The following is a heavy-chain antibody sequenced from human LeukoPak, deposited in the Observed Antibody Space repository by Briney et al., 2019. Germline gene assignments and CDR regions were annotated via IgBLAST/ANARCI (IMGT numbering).Heavy chain of an antibody. Sequence: GGSLRLSCAASGFIFSNYAMTWVRQAPGKGLEWVSTISGSDGSTYYADSVKGRFTIFRDDSKNTLYLRMNSLRADDTAVYYCAKMGTMTTQSTHLDYWGQGTLVTVSS. CDR3: AKMGTMTTQSTHLDY. V-gene: IGHV3-23*01. CDR2: ISGSDGST. D-gene: IGHD4-17*01. CDR1: GFIFSNYA. J-gene: IGHJ4*02.